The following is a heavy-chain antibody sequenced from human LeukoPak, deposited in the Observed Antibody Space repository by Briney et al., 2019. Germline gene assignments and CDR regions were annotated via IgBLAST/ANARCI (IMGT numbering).Heavy chain of an antibody. J-gene: IGHJ4*02. CDR1: GFTFSSYE. CDR2: ISRSGSTI. D-gene: IGHD6-19*01. CDR3: VRDGGWNPFDN. V-gene: IGHV3-48*03. Sequence: GGSLRLSCTASGFTFSSYEMNWVRQAPGKGQEGGSYISRSGSTIYSADSVKGRFTISSDNANNSLDLQMNSLRAEDTAVYYCVRDGGWNPFDNWGQGTLVTVSS.